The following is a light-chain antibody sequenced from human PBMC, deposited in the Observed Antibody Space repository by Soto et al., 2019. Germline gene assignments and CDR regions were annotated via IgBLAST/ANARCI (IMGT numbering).Light chain of an antibody. CDR3: QQFGNSVT. J-gene: IGKJ5*01. V-gene: IGKV1-5*03. Sequence: DIQMTQSPSTLSGSVGERVTITCRASQTISSWLAWYQQKPGKAPKLLIYKASTLKSGVPSRFSGSGSGTDFTLTISRLEPEDFAVYYCQQFGNSVTFGQGTRLEIK. CDR2: KAS. CDR1: QTISSW.